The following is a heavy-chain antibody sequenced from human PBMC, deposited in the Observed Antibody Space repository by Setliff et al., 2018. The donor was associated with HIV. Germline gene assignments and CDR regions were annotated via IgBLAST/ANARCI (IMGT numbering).Heavy chain of an antibody. Sequence: GSLRLSCAASGFTFRNYWMHWVRQAPGKGLVWVSRIDGDGSGTSYADSVQGRFTISRDNAKNSLYLQMNSLRAEDTAVYYCARGPLSSSWYNWFDPWGQGTLVTVSS. V-gene: IGHV3-74*01. D-gene: IGHD6-13*01. CDR2: IDGDGSGT. CDR3: ARGPLSSSWYNWFDP. J-gene: IGHJ5*02. CDR1: GFTFRNYW.